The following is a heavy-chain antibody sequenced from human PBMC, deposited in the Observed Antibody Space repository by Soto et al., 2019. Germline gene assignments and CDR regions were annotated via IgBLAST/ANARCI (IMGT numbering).Heavy chain of an antibody. V-gene: IGHV1-46*03. J-gene: IGHJ4*02. Sequence: QVQLVQSGAEVKKPGASVKVSCKASGYTFTSYYMHWVRQAPGQGLEWMGIINPSGGSTSYAQKFQGRVTMTRDTSTSTVYMELSSLRPEDTAVYYCARGGVARLAWFGELTWGQGTLVTVSS. CDR2: INPSGGST. CDR3: ARGGVARLAWFGELT. D-gene: IGHD3-10*01. CDR1: GYTFTSYY.